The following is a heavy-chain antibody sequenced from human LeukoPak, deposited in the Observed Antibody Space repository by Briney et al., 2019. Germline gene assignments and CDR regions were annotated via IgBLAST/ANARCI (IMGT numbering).Heavy chain of an antibody. CDR1: GGTFSSYA. CDR3: AAQPLGYCSSTSCYTGDY. CDR2: IIPIFGTA. V-gene: IGHV1-69*01. D-gene: IGHD2-2*02. Sequence: SVKVSRKASGGTFSSYAISWVRQAPGQGLEWMGGIIPIFGTANYAQKFQGRVTITADESTSTAYMELSSLRSEDTAVYYCAAQPLGYCSSTSCYTGDYWGQGTLVTVSS. J-gene: IGHJ4*02.